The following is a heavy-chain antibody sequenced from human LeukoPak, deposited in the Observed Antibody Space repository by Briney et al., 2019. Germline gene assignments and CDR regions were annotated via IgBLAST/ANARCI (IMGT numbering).Heavy chain of an antibody. CDR2: IYPGDSDT. Sequence: GESLKISCKGSGYSFTSYWIGWVRQMPRKGLEWMGIIYPGDSDTRYSPSFQGQVTISADKSISTAYLQWSSLKASDTAMYYCARRDNSGSYYYYYGMDVWGQGTTVTVSS. D-gene: IGHD1-26*01. V-gene: IGHV5-51*01. CDR3: ARRDNSGSYYYYYGMDV. CDR1: GYSFTSYW. J-gene: IGHJ6*02.